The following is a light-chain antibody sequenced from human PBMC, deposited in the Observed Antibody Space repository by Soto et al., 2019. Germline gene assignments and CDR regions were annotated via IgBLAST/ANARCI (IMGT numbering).Light chain of an antibody. CDR1: SSNIGSPFD. CDR2: ANN. J-gene: IGLJ2*01. V-gene: IGLV1-40*01. CDR3: TSYSSSSPVL. Sequence: QSVLTQPPSVSGAPGQRVTISCTGNSSNIGSPFDVHWYQHLPGTAPRLLIYANNNRPSGVPDRFSGSKSGTSASLAITGLQPEDEADYYCTSYSSSSPVLFGGGTKLTVL.